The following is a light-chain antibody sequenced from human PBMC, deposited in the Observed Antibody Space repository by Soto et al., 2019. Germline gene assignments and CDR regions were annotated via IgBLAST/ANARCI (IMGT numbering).Light chain of an antibody. CDR2: WAS. V-gene: IGKV4-1*01. J-gene: IGKJ4*01. CDR3: QQYYTIPLT. CDR1: HIVLYSSDNKNY. Sequence: DIVMTQSPDSLAVSLGARATISCRSSHIVLYSSDNKNYLVWYQQKPVQPPKLLIYWASTREFGVPDRFSGSGSGTDFTLTISSLQAEDVAVYYCQQYYTIPLTFGGGTKVDIK.